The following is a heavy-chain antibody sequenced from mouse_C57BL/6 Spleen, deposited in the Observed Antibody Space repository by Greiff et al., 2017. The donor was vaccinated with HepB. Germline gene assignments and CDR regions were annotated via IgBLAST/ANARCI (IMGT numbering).Heavy chain of an antibody. V-gene: IGHV1-80*01. Sequence: QVQLKESGAELVKPGASVKISCKASGYAFSSYWMNWVKQRPGKGLEWIGQIYPGDGDTNYNGKFKGKATLTADKSSSTAYMQLSSLTSEDSAVYFCARGDYDEGAWFAYWGQGTLVTVSA. CDR2: IYPGDGDT. D-gene: IGHD2-4*01. J-gene: IGHJ3*01. CDR3: ARGDYDEGAWFAY. CDR1: GYAFSSYW.